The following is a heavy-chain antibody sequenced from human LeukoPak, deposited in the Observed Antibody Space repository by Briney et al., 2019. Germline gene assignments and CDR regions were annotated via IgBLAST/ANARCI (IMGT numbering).Heavy chain of an antibody. V-gene: IGHV4-34*01. CDR2: INHSGST. CDR1: GGSFSGYY. Sequence: PSETLSLTCAVYGGSFSGYYWSWIRQPPGKGLEWIGEINHSGSTNYNPSLKSRVTISVDTSKNQFSLKLSSVTAADTAVYYCASFPAAGNQGYSGLGYWGQGTLVTVSS. J-gene: IGHJ4*02. CDR3: ASFPAAGNQGYSGLGY. D-gene: IGHD6-13*01.